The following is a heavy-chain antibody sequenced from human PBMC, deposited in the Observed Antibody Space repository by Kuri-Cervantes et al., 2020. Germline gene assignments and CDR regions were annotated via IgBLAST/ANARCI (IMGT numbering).Heavy chain of an antibody. J-gene: IGHJ6*02. Sequence: SETLSLTCAVSGGSISSGGYSWSWIRQPPGKGLEWIGYIYHSGSTYYNPSLKSRVTISVDRSKNQFSLKLSSVTAADTAVYYCARAGCSSTSCRHNYYYYGMDVWGQGTTVTVSS. D-gene: IGHD2-2*01. CDR3: ARAGCSSTSCRHNYYYYGMDV. V-gene: IGHV4-30-2*01. CDR1: GGSISSGGYS. CDR2: IYHSGST.